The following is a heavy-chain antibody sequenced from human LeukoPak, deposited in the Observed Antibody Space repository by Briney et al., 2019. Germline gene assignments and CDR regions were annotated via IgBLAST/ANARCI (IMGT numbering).Heavy chain of an antibody. CDR2: INSGGGT. V-gene: IGHV3-53*01. J-gene: IGHJ6*02. CDR1: GFTVSSNY. Sequence: GGSLRLSCAASGFTVSSNYMSWVRQAPGKGLEWVSVINSGGGTYYADSVKGRFTISRDNSKNTLYLQMNSLRAEDTAVYYCARDRPRAVWGQGTTVTVSS. CDR3: ARDRPRAV.